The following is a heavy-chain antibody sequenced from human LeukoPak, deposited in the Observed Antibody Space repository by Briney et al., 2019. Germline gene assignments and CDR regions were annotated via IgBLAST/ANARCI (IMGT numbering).Heavy chain of an antibody. CDR3: ARGIVATTGLGDY. CDR2: IKQDGSET. D-gene: IGHD5-12*01. CDR1: GFTFSTYW. Sequence: SGGSLRLSCAASGFTFSTYWMSWVRQAPEKGLEWVANIKQDGSETYYVDSLKGRFTISRDNAKNSLYLQMNSLRAEDTAVYYCARGIVATTGLGDYWGQGTLVTVSS. J-gene: IGHJ4*02. V-gene: IGHV3-7*04.